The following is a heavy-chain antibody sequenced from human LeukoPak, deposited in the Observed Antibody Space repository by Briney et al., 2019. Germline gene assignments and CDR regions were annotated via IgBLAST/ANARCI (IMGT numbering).Heavy chain of an antibody. CDR2: INPSGGST. D-gene: IGHD3-10*01. J-gene: IGHJ4*02. V-gene: IGHV1-46*01. CDR1: GYTFTSYY. Sequence: ASVKVSCKASGYTFTSYYMHWVRQAPGQGLEWMGIINPSGGSTSYAQKFQGRVTMTRDMSTSTVYMELSSLRSEDTAVYYCARGPTYYFGSGSYYDVIGHFEYWGQGTLVTVSS. CDR3: ARGPTYYFGSGSYYDVIGHFEY.